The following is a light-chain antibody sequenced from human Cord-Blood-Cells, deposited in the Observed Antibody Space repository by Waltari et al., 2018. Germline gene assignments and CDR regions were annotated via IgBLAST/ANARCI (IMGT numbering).Light chain of an antibody. CDR3: SSYTSSSTLVV. J-gene: IGLJ2*01. CDR2: GVS. CDR1: SSDVGGYNY. V-gene: IGLV2-14*01. Sequence: QSALTQPASVSGSPGQSITISCTGTSSDVGGYNYVSWYQQHPGNAPKLMIYGVSNRPSGVSHRFSGSKSGNAASLTISGLQAEDEADYYCSSYTSSSTLVVFGGGTKLTVL.